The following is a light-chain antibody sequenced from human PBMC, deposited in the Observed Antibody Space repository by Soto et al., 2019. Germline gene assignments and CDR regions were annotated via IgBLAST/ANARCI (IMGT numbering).Light chain of an antibody. J-gene: IGKJ3*01. Sequence: AIRMTQSPSSFSASTGDRVTITCRASQGIISYFAWYQQKPGKAPKLLIYAASTLQSGVPSRFSGSGSGTDFTLTISCLQSEDFATYYCQQYYSYPPFTFGQGTKVDIK. CDR2: AAS. V-gene: IGKV1-8*01. CDR1: QGIISY. CDR3: QQYYSYPPFT.